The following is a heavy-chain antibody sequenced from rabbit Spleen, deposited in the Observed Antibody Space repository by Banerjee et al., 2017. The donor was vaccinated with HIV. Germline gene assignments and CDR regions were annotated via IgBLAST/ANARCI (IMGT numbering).Heavy chain of an antibody. Sequence: QSLEESGGDLVKPGASLTLTCTASGFSFSSGYYMCWVRQAPGKGLEWIGCIYAGSSGSTYYASWAKGRFTISKTSSATVTLQMTSLTAADTATYFCARWSYAPNGYGTNYFNLWGPGTLVTVS. CDR2: IYAGSSGST. CDR3: ARWSYAPNGYGTNYFNL. CDR1: GFSFSSGYY. J-gene: IGHJ4*01. D-gene: IGHD7-1*01. V-gene: IGHV1S40*01.